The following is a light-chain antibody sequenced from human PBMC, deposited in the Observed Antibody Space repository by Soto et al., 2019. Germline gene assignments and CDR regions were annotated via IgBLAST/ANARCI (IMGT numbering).Light chain of an antibody. CDR2: GSS. V-gene: IGLV1-40*01. CDR3: QAYDSSLSVV. CDR1: SSNIGAGYD. Sequence: QSVLTQPPSVSGAPGQRVTISCTGSSSNIGAGYDVPWYQQLPGTAPKLLIYGSSNRASGVPDRFPGSKSGTSASLAITGLQAEDEADYYCQAYDSSLSVVFGGGTKVTVL. J-gene: IGLJ2*01.